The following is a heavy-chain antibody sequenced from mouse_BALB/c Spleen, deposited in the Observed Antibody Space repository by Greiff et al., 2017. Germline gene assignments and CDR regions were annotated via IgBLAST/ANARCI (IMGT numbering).Heavy chain of an antibody. Sequence: QVQLQQSGAELVRPGASVTLSCKASGYTFTDYEMHWVKQTPVHGLEWIGAIDPETGGTAYNQKFKGKATLTADKSSGTAYMELRSLTSEDSAVYYCTRSLITTVATGYFDVWGAGTTVTVSS. CDR2: IDPETGGT. V-gene: IGHV1-15*01. CDR3: TRSLITTVATGYFDV. J-gene: IGHJ1*01. D-gene: IGHD1-1*01. CDR1: GYTFTDYE.